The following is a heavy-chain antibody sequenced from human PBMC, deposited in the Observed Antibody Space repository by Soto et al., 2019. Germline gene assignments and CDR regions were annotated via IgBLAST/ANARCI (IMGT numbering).Heavy chain of an antibody. CDR3: ARVSPDCSSTSCELITAYYYGMDV. Sequence: GGSLRLSCAASGFTVSSNYMSWVRQAPGKGLEWVSALYSGGNTYYIDSVKGRFTISRDNSKNTLYLDMNSLRAEDTAVYYCARVSPDCSSTSCELITAYYYGMDVWGQGTTVTVSS. CDR1: GFTVSSNY. J-gene: IGHJ6*02. D-gene: IGHD2-2*01. V-gene: IGHV3-53*01. CDR2: LYSGGNT.